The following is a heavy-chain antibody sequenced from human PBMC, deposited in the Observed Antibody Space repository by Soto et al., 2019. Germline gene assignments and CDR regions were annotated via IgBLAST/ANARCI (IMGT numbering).Heavy chain of an antibody. J-gene: IGHJ6*02. D-gene: IGHD2-15*01. V-gene: IGHV2-5*02. Sequence: QITLKESGPTLVKPTQTLTLTCTFSGFSLSTSGVGVAWIRQPPGKALEGLALIYWDDDKRYRPSLESRLTITKDTSKNQVVLTRTNMDSVDTATYYCAYLPCSGGSCYWFSFSGMDVWGQGTTVTVSS. CDR3: AYLPCSGGSCYWFSFSGMDV. CDR1: GFSLSTSGVG. CDR2: IYWDDDK.